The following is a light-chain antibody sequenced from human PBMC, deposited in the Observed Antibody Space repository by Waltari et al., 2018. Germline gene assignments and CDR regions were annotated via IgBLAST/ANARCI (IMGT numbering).Light chain of an antibody. CDR3: QVWDNSSDLSVV. V-gene: IGLV3-21*02. CDR1: NSGRKS. Sequence: SYVLTQPPPVSVAPGQTARITCGGNNSGRKSVHWYQQKPGQAPGLVVYDDSDRPSGIPERFSGSNSGNTATLTISRVEAGDEADYYCQVWDNSSDLSVVFGGGTKLTVL. CDR2: DDS. J-gene: IGLJ2*01.